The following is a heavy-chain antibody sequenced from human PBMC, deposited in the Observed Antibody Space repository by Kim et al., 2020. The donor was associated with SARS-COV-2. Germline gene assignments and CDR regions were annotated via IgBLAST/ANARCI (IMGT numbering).Heavy chain of an antibody. CDR1: GGSISSSSYY. V-gene: IGHV4-39*01. CDR2: IYYSGST. CDR3: ARKGSYCGGDCYSWGY. J-gene: IGHJ4*02. D-gene: IGHD2-21*02. Sequence: SETLSLTCTVSGGSISSSSYYWGWIRQPPGKGLEWIGSIYYSGSTYYNPSLKSRVTISVDTSKNQFSLKLSSVTAADTAVYYCARKGSYCGGDCYSWGYWGQGTLVTVSS.